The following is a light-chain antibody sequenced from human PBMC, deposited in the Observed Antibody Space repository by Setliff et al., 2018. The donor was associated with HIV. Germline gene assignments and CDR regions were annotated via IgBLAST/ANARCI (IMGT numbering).Light chain of an antibody. J-gene: IGLJ1*01. CDR1: SSNIGTNT. Sequence: QSVLSQPPSASGTPGQRVTISCSGSSSNIGTNTVNWYQQLPGTAPKLLIYNYDLRPSGVPDRFSGSKSGTSASLAISGLQSEDEADYYCAAWDDSLNGYVFGTGTKGTV. CDR3: AAWDDSLNGYV. V-gene: IGLV1-44*01. CDR2: NYD.